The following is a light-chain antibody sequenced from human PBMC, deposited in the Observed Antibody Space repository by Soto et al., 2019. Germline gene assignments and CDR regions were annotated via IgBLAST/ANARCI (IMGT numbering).Light chain of an antibody. V-gene: IGLV2-14*01. CDR3: QSYDSSLSGSV. Sequence: QSVLTQPASVSGSPGQSITISCTGTSSDVGGYNYVSWYKQHPGKAPKLMIYGVSNRPSGVSDRFSGSKSGNTASLTISGLQAEDEADYYCQSYDSSLSGSVFGTGTKVTVL. CDR1: SSDVGGYNY. J-gene: IGLJ1*01. CDR2: GVS.